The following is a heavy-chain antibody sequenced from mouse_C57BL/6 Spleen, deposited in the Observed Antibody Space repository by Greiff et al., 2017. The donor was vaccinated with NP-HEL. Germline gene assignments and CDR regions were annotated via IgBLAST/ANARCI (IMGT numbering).Heavy chain of an antibody. D-gene: IGHD1-1*01. CDR1: GYAFSSSW. CDR2: IYPGDGDT. Sequence: VQLQQSGPELVKPGASVKISCKASGYAFSSSWMNWVKQRPGKGLEWIGRIYPGDGDTNYNGKFKGKATLTADKSSSTAYMQLSSMTSEDSAVYFCARDTTVVALRDAMDYWGQGTSVTVSS. CDR3: ARDTTVVALRDAMDY. J-gene: IGHJ4*01. V-gene: IGHV1-82*01.